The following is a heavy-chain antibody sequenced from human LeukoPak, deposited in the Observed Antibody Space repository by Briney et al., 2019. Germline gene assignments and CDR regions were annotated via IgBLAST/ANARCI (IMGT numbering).Heavy chain of an antibody. CDR3: LTSMGY. CDR1: GLTFSNLW. V-gene: IGHV3-7*01. J-gene: IGHJ4*02. D-gene: IGHD3-9*01. CDR2: IKPEGSGE. Sequence: PGGSLRLSCAATGLTFSNLWMNWVRQAPGKGLEWVANIKPEGSGEYYVDSVKGRFIISRDNATNSVYLQMNSLRAEDTAVYYMLTSMGYWGQGTLVTVSS.